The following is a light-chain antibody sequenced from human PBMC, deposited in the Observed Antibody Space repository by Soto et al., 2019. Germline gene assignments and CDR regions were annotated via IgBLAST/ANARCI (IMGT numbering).Light chain of an antibody. CDR3: QVWDSPNDHWV. J-gene: IGLJ3*02. CDR2: DNS. CDR1: YLGDNS. V-gene: IGLV3-21*02. Sequence: SYELTQPPSVSVAPGQTARFTCGGDYLGDNSVHWYQQKPGQAPVLVVYDNSARPSEIPERFSGSNSGNTATLTISRVEAGDEADYFCQVWDSPNDHWVFGGGTKLTVL.